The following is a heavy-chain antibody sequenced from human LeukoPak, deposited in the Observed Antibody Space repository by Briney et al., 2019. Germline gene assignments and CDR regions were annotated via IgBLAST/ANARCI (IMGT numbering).Heavy chain of an antibody. CDR2: IYYSGCT. J-gene: IGHJ4*02. D-gene: IGHD6-6*01. Sequence: PSETLSLTCTVSGGSIIGYYWSWIRQPPGKGLEWIGYIYYSGCTNYNPSLKCRVTISVDTSKNQLSLRLNSVTAADTAVYYCARVDYTTSSPYLLPDSWGQGTLVTVSS. CDR1: GGSIIGYY. CDR3: ARVDYTTSSPYLLPDS. V-gene: IGHV4-59*01.